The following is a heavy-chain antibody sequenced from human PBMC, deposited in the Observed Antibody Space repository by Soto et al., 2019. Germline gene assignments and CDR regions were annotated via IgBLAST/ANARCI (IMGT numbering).Heavy chain of an antibody. D-gene: IGHD3-10*01. V-gene: IGHV4-34*01. CDR2: INHSGST. J-gene: IGHJ5*02. CDR1: GGSFSGYY. Sequence: SETLSLTCAVYGGSFSGYYWSWIRQPPGKGLEWIGEINHSGSTNYNPSLKSRVTISVDTSKNQFSLKLSSVTAADTAVYYCARCQDYYGSGSPINWFDPWGQGTLVTVSS. CDR3: ARCQDYYGSGSPINWFDP.